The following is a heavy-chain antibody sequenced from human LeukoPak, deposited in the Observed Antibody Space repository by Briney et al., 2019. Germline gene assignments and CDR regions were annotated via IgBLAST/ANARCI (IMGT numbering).Heavy chain of an antibody. J-gene: IGHJ4*02. D-gene: IGHD6-19*01. V-gene: IGHV1-2*02. Sequence: ASVKVSCKASGFTFTDYYIHWVRQAPGQGLEWMGWMNPKSGGTIYAQKFQGRVTMTRDTSISTAYMELSSLRFDDTAIYYCVRGVSGWFYWGQGTLVTVSS. CDR2: MNPKSGGT. CDR3: VRGVSGWFY. CDR1: GFTFTDYY.